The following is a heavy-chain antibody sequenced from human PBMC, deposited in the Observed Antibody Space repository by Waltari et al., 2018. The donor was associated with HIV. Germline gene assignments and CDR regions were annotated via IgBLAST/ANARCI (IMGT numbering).Heavy chain of an antibody. CDR2: INPDTGDT. V-gene: IGHV1-2*02. Sequence: QLQLVQSGAEVKKPGASVQVSCRTSGYSFNGSHIHWVRQAPGQGLEWMGWINPDTGDTKYAQNFQGRVTMTRDTSINTAYMDLSSLRSDDTAVYYCARDTHWLAYLFDSWGQGTLVTVSS. CDR3: ARDTHWLAYLFDS. D-gene: IGHD6-19*01. CDR1: GYSFNGSH. J-gene: IGHJ4*02.